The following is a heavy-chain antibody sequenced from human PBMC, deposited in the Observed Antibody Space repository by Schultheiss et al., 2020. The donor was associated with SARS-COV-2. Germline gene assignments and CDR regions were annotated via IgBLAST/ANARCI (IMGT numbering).Heavy chain of an antibody. D-gene: IGHD4-17*01. CDR2: IYYSGST. CDR1: GGSISSGDYY. V-gene: IGHV4-30-4*01. Sequence: SETLSLTCTVSGGSISSGDYYWSWIRQPPGKGLEWIGYIYYSGSTYYNPSLKSRVTISVDTSKNQFSLKLSSVTAADTAVYYCARGGSYGDYSDYWGQGTLVTVSS. CDR3: ARGGSYGDYSDY. J-gene: IGHJ4*02.